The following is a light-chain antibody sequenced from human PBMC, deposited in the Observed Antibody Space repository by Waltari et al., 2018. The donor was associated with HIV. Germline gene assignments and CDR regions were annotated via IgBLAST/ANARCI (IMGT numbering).Light chain of an antibody. J-gene: IGLJ3*02. V-gene: IGLV3-21*02. CDR2: DDS. Sequence: SNVLTQPPSVSVAPGHTARITCGGNNTGSKSVPWYQQRPGQAPVVVVFDDSDRPSGIPERFAGSNSGNTATLTISRVEAGDEADYYCQVWDSSRDWVFGGGTKLTVL. CDR1: NTGSKS. CDR3: QVWDSSRDWV.